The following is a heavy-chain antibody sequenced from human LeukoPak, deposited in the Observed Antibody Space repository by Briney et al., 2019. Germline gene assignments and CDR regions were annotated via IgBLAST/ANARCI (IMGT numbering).Heavy chain of an antibody. J-gene: IGHJ4*02. CDR2: ISSNGGST. D-gene: IGHD1-1*01. CDR3: VKDTEYNWNDVGLDY. Sequence: PGGSLRLSCSASGFTFSSYAMHWVRQAPGKGLEYVSAISSNGGSTYYADSVKGRFTISRDNSKNTLYLQMSSLRAEDTAVYYCVKDTEYNWNDVGLDYCGQGTLVTVSS. CDR1: GFTFSSYA. V-gene: IGHV3-64D*06.